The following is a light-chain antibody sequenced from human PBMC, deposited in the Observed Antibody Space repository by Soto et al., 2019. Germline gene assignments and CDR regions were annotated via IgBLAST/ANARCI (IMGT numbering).Light chain of an antibody. CDR2: EVS. V-gene: IGLV2-14*01. Sequence: QSVLTQPASVSGSPGQSITISCTGTSSDVGGYNYVSWYQQHPGKAPKLMIYEVSNRPSGVSNRFSGSKSGNTASLTISGLQAEDEADYYCSSHTSSSTLCVFGTGTQLTVL. J-gene: IGLJ1*01. CDR3: SSHTSSSTLCV. CDR1: SSDVGGYNY.